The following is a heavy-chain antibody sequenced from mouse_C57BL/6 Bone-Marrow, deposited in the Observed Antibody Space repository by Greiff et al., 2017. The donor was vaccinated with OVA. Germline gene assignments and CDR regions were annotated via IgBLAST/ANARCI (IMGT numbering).Heavy chain of an antibody. D-gene: IGHD1-1*01. Sequence: DVKLQESGPVLVKPGASVKMSCKASGYTFTDYYMNWVKQSHGKSLEWIGVINPYNGGTSYNQKFKGKATLTVDKSSSTAYMELNSLTSEDSAVYYCATGYGSSYENYWGQGTTLTVSS. CDR3: ATGYGSSYENY. J-gene: IGHJ2*01. V-gene: IGHV1-19*01. CDR1: GYTFTDYY. CDR2: INPYNGGT.